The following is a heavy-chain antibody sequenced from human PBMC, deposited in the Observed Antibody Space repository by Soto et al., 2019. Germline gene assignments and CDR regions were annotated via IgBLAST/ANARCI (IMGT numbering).Heavy chain of an antibody. CDR3: ARLVGQQLVQVWFDP. CDR1: GGSISSYY. J-gene: IGHJ5*02. Sequence: SETLSLTCTVSGGSISSYYWSWIRQPPGKGLEWIGYIYYSGSTNYNPSLKSRVTISVDTSKNQFSLKLSSVTAADTAVYYCARLVGQQLVQVWFDPWGQGTLVTVSS. CDR2: IYYSGST. V-gene: IGHV4-59*08. D-gene: IGHD6-13*01.